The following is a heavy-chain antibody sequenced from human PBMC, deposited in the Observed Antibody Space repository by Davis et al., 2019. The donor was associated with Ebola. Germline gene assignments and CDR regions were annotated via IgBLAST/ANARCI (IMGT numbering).Heavy chain of an antibody. Sequence: GESLKTPSAASGFTFSSYGMHWVRQAPGKGLEWVAVIWYDGSNKYYADHVKGRFTISRDNSKNTLYLQMNSLRAEDTAVYYCARAFWDIVVVPAADMDVWGKGTTVTVSS. CDR1: GFTFSSYG. CDR2: IWYDGSNK. V-gene: IGHV3-33*01. J-gene: IGHJ6*03. D-gene: IGHD2-2*01. CDR3: ARAFWDIVVVPAADMDV.